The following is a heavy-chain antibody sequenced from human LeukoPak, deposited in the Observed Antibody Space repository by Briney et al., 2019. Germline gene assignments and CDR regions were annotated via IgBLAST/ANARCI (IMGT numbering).Heavy chain of an antibody. D-gene: IGHD3-10*01. V-gene: IGHV3-15*01. CDR2: VKSKTDGGTT. J-gene: IGHJ4*02. CDR1: GFTFNSAW. Sequence: GGSLRLSCAASGFTFNSAWMSWVRQAPGKGLEWVGHVKSKTDGGTTDYAAPVKGRFTISRDDSKNTLYLQMNSLKTEDTAVYYCTTDLWFGEYYLDYWGQGTLVTVSS. CDR3: TTDLWFGEYYLDY.